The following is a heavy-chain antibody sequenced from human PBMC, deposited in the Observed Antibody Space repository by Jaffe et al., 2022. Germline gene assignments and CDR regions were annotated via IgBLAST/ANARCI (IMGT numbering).Heavy chain of an antibody. Sequence: QVQLQESGPGLVKPSETLSLTCAVSGYSISSGYYWGWIRQPPGKGLEWIGSIYHSGSTYYNPSLKSRVTISVDTSKNQFSLKLSSVTAADTAVYYCARSGRRYFDWLLGQAEDYFDYWGQGTLVTVSS. D-gene: IGHD3-9*01. J-gene: IGHJ4*02. CDR3: ARSGRRYFDWLLGQAEDYFDY. CDR1: GYSISSGYY. V-gene: IGHV4-38-2*01. CDR2: IYHSGST.